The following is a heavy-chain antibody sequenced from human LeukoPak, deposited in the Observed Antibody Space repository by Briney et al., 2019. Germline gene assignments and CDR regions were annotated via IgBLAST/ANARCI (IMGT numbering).Heavy chain of an antibody. J-gene: IGHJ5*02. V-gene: IGHV1-18*01. CDR2: ISAYNGNT. D-gene: IGHD3-3*01. CDR3: ARVGGDYDFWSGYYGWFDP. Sequence: ASVKVSCKASGYTFTSYGISWVRQAPGQGLEWMGWISAYNGNTNYAQKLQGRVTMTTDTSTSTAYMELRSLRSDDTAVYYCARVGGDYDFWSGYYGWFDPWGQGTLVTVSS. CDR1: GYTFTSYG.